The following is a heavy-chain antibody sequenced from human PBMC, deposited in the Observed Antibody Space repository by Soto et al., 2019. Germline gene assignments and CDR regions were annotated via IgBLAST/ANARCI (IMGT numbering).Heavy chain of an antibody. Sequence: GSLRLSCAASGLSLSSYAMHWVRQAPGKGLEWVAVISYDGSNKYYADSVKGRFTISRDNSKNTLYLQMNRLRAEDTAVYYCERDWAYYDSSGYPPTWGQGTLVTVSS. CDR2: ISYDGSNK. V-gene: IGHV3-30-3*01. J-gene: IGHJ5*02. CDR3: ERDWAYYDSSGYPPT. D-gene: IGHD3-22*01. CDR1: GLSLSSYA.